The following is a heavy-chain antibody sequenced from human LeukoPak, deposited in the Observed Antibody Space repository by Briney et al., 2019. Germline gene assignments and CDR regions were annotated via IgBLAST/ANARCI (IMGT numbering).Heavy chain of an antibody. CDR2: IYYSGST. CDR1: GGSISSNSYY. J-gene: IGHJ4*02. Sequence: PSETLSLTCTVSGGSISSNSYYWGWIRQPPGKGLEWIGSIYYSGSTYYNSSLKSRVTISLDTSKNQISLKLSSVTAADTAVYYCARDSGEQSRVIFDYWGQGTLVTVSS. CDR3: ARDSGEQSRVIFDY. V-gene: IGHV4-39*07. D-gene: IGHD1-26*01.